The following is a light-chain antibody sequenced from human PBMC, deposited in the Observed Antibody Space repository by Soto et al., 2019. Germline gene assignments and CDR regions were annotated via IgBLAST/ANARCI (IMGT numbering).Light chain of an antibody. CDR3: ATWDDSLNGWV. J-gene: IGLJ3*02. V-gene: IGLV1-44*01. CDR1: SSNIGDNT. Sequence: QSVLTQPPSASGTPGQSVTISCSGSSSNIGDNTVNWYRQLPGTAPKLLIYGNDERPSGVPDRFSGSKSGTSAALAISGLQSEDEADYYCATWDDSLNGWVFGGRTKLTVL. CDR2: GND.